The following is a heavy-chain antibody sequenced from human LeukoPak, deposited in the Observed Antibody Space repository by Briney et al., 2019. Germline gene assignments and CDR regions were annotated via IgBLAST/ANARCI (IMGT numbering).Heavy chain of an antibody. J-gene: IGHJ4*02. CDR2: ISSSSSTI. CDR1: GFTFSSYS. V-gene: IGHV3-48*04. D-gene: IGHD6-13*01. Sequence: GGSLRLSCAASGFTFSSYSMNWVRQAPGKGLEWVSYISSSSSTIYYADSVKGRFTISRDNAKNSLYLQMNSLRVEDTAVYYCTRRSYSSSWYYFDYWGQGTLVTVSS. CDR3: TRRSYSSSWYYFDY.